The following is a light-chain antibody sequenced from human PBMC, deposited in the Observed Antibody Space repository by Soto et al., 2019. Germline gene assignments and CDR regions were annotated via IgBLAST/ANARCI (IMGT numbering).Light chain of an antibody. V-gene: IGLV1-40*01. CDR3: QSYDSSLSGSV. CDR2: ANT. J-gene: IGLJ3*02. CDR1: SSNIGADYD. Sequence: QSVLTQPPSVSGAPGQRVTISCTGSSSNIGADYDVHWYQQLPGAAPKLLIRANTHRPSGVPDRFSASKSGTSASLAITGLHADDEADYYCQSYDSSLSGSVFGGGTQLTVL.